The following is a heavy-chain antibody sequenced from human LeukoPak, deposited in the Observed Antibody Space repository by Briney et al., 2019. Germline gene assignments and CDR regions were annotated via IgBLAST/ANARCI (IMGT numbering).Heavy chain of an antibody. V-gene: IGHV1-24*01. Sequence: ASVKVSCKFSGYTLTELSMHWVRQAPGKGLEWVGGFDPEDGETIYAQKFQGRVTMTEDTSTDTAYTELSSLRSEDTAVYSCATALRWIQLWLRENKLFDYWGQGTTVTVSS. J-gene: IGHJ4*02. CDR2: FDPEDGET. D-gene: IGHD5-18*01. CDR1: GYTLTELS. CDR3: ATALRWIQLWLRENKLFDY.